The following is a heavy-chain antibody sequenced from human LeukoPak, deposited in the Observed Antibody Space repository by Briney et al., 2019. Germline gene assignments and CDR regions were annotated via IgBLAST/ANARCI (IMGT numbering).Heavy chain of an antibody. CDR2: IRYDGSNK. D-gene: IGHD3-16*01. V-gene: IGHV3-30*02. CDR1: GFTFSSYG. Sequence: GGSLRLSCAASGFTFSSYGMHWVRQAPGKGLEWVAFIRYDGSNKYYVGSVKGRITISRDNAENTLYLQTNNLRPNDTAFYFCVKEGVEYSYSYGDYWGQGTLVTVSS. J-gene: IGHJ4*02. CDR3: VKEGVEYSYSYGDY.